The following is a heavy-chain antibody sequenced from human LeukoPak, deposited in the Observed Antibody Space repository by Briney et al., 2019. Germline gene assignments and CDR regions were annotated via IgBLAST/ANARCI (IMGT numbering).Heavy chain of an antibody. V-gene: IGHV3-21*01. Sequence: GGSLRLSCAASGFTFSSYSMNWVRQAPGKGLEWVSSIDSTSTYIHYTDSVKGRFTISRDNAKNSLYLQMNSLRAEDTAVYYCARDGHYDILTGYFQDWGQGTLVTVSS. CDR3: ARDGHYDILTGYFQD. CDR1: GFTFSSYS. CDR2: IDSTSTYI. D-gene: IGHD3-9*01. J-gene: IGHJ1*01.